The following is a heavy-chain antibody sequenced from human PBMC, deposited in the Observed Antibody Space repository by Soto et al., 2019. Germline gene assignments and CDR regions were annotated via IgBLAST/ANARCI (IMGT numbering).Heavy chain of an antibody. CDR1: GFTFSNYW. V-gene: IGHV3-74*01. Sequence: EVQLVESGGGLVQPGGSLRLSCAASGFTFSNYWMYWVRQAPGKGLVWVSRVNNDGTDTIHADCVKGRFTMSRDNAENTLYLQMNSLRAEDTAVYYYAREGLQHALDVWGQGSTVTVSS. D-gene: IGHD2-21*01. J-gene: IGHJ6*02. CDR3: AREGLQHALDV. CDR2: VNNDGTDT.